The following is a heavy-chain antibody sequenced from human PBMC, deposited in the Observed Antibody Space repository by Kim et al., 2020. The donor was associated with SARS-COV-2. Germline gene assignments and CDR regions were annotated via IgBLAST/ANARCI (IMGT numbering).Heavy chain of an antibody. D-gene: IGHD2-2*01. V-gene: IGHV3-48*02. CDR1: GFTFSSYS. Sequence: GGSLRLSCAASGFTFSSYSMNWVRQAPGKRLEWVSYISSSSSTIYYADSVKGRFTISRDNAKNSLYLQMNSLRDEDTAVYYCARDEIDIVVVPAASPGGDYWGQGTLVTVSS. CDR3: ARDEIDIVVVPAASPGGDY. CDR2: ISSSSSTI. J-gene: IGHJ4*02.